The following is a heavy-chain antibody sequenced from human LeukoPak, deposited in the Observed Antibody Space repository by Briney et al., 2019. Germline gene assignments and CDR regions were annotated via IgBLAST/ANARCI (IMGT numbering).Heavy chain of an antibody. V-gene: IGHV5-51*01. Sequence: GASLKISCKGSGYSFTTYWIGWVRQLPGKGLEWMGIIYPGDSDTRYSPSFQGQVTISADKSISTAYLQWSSLKASDTAMYYCARRKQVVERDDHWGQGTLVTVSS. CDR3: ARRKQVVERDDH. J-gene: IGHJ4*02. D-gene: IGHD6-6*01. CDR1: GYSFTTYW. CDR2: IYPGDSDT.